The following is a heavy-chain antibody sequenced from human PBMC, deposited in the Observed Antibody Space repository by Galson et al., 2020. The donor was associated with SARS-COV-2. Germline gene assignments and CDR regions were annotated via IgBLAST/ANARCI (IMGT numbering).Heavy chain of an antibody. V-gene: IGHV1-18*01. CDR3: ARHNSRLLGATPAFDN. Sequence: ASVKVSCKTSGYSFTSYGISWVRQAPGQGLEWMGWLSVYSGNTNYAQNFQDRVTMTADKSTTTAYMELRSLRSDDTAVYYCARHNSRLLGATPAFDNWGQGTLVTVSS. CDR2: LSVYSGNT. J-gene: IGHJ4*02. D-gene: IGHD1-26*01. CDR1: GYSFTSYG.